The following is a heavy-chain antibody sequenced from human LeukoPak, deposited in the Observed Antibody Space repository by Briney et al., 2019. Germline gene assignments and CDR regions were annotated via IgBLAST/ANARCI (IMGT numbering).Heavy chain of an antibody. CDR1: GYTFTSCG. D-gene: IGHD3-10*01. CDR3: ARFTMVRGVITYYYYYGMDV. V-gene: IGHV1-18*01. Sequence: ASVKVSCKASGYTFTSCGISWVRQAPGQGLEWMGWISAYNGNTNYAQKLQGRVTMTTDTSTSTAYMELRSLRSDDTAVYYCARFTMVRGVITYYYYYGMDVWGQGTTVTVSS. J-gene: IGHJ6*02. CDR2: ISAYNGNT.